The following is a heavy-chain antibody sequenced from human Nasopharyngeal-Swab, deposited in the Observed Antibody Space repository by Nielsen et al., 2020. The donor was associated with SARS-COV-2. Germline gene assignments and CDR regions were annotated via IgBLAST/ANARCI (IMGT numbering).Heavy chain of an antibody. D-gene: IGHD1-7*01. V-gene: IGHV1-46*01. CDR1: GYTFTSYY. J-gene: IGHJ6*02. Sequence: ASEKVSCKASGYTFTSYYLHWVRQDTGQGVEWMGIINPTDGSTSYAQKFEGRVTMTRVTSTSTVYMELNSLRSEYTAVYYCARVLPFRITGTSGMDVWGQGTTVTVSS. CDR2: INPTDGST. CDR3: ARVLPFRITGTSGMDV.